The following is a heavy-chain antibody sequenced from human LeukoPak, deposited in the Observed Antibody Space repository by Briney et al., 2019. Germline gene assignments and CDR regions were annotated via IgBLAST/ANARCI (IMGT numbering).Heavy chain of an antibody. CDR3: ARASGYGGNSIDY. J-gene: IGHJ4*02. D-gene: IGHD4-23*01. CDR2: TYYSGNT. CDR1: GGSISTNY. Sequence: SETLSLTCTVSGGSISTNYWSWIRQPPGKGLEWVGNTYYSGNTHYNPSLKSRVSISVDPSKNQFSLILSSVTAADTALYYCARASGYGGNSIDYWGQGTLVTVSS. V-gene: IGHV4-59*01.